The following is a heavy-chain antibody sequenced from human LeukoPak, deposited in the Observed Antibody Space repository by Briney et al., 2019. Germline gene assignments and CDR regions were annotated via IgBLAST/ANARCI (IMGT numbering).Heavy chain of an antibody. CDR2: ISYDGSNK. CDR3: AKVRQRIVVVRGGAFDI. CDR1: GFTFSSYG. J-gene: IGHJ3*02. D-gene: IGHD2-21*01. V-gene: IGHV3-30*18. Sequence: GGSLRLSCAASGFTFSSYGMHWVRQAPGKGLEWVAVISYDGSNKYYADSVKGRFTISRDNSKNTLYLQMNSLRAEDTAVYYCAKVRQRIVVVRGGAFDIWGQGTMVTVSS.